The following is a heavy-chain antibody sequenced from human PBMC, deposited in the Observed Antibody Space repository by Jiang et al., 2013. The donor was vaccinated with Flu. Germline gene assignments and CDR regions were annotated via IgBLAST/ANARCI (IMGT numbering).Heavy chain of an antibody. CDR1: GFSFSNSG. CDR3: AKVLKTDGWIHPFDY. CDR2: IRADAGTYT. V-gene: IGHV3-23*01. Sequence: VQLLESGGKLVQPGGSLRLSCAASGFSFSNSGMNWVRQAPGTGLEWVSGIRADAGTYTYYAASVKGRFTISRDNSRNTLYLQMTNLRAEDTAVYYCAKVLKTDGWIHPFDYWGQGTLVTVSS. J-gene: IGHJ4*02. D-gene: IGHD5-24*01.